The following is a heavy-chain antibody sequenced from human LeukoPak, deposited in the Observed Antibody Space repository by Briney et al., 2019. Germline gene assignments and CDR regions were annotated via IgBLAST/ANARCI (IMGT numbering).Heavy chain of an antibody. CDR3: ARDRGSGYIILDF. CDR2: INPTSGDT. CDR1: GYTFIAYY. J-gene: IGHJ4*02. Sequence: ASVRVPCKASGYTFIAYYMHWVRQAPGQGLEWMGWINPTSGDTKYAQKFQDRVTMTRDTSISTAYMELSRLTSDDPAVYYCARDRGSGYIILDFWGPGTLVTVSS. V-gene: IGHV1-2*02. D-gene: IGHD5-24*01.